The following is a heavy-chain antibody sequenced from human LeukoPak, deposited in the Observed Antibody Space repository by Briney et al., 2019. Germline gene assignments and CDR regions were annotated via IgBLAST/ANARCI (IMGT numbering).Heavy chain of an antibody. CDR2: INPNSGGT. V-gene: IGHV1-2*02. Sequence: ASVKVSCKASGYTFTGDYMRWVRQAPGQGLEWMGWINPNSGGTNYAQKFQGRVTMTRDTSISTAYMELSRLRSDDTAVYYCARSANPGYSSSWAFDYWGQGTLVTVSS. CDR3: ARSANPGYSSSWAFDY. D-gene: IGHD6-13*01. CDR1: GYTFTGDY. J-gene: IGHJ4*02.